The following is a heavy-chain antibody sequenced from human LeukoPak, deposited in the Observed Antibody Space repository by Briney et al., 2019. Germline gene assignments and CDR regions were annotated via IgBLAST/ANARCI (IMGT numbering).Heavy chain of an antibody. CDR1: GDSISSYY. D-gene: IGHD3-22*01. Sequence: SETLSLTCIVSGDSISSYYWNWIRQPPGKGLEWIGYIYYSGSTNYNPSLKSRVTISVDTSKNQFSLKLSSVTAADTAVYCCARGADSSGYYSIFYFDYWGQGTLVTVSS. V-gene: IGHV4-59*01. CDR2: IYYSGST. J-gene: IGHJ4*02. CDR3: ARGADSSGYYSIFYFDY.